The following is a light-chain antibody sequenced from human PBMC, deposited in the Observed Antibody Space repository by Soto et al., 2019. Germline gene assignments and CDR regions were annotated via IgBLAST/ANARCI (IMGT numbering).Light chain of an antibody. V-gene: IGKV3-11*01. CDR2: DAS. CDR1: QSVGSY. Sequence: EIVLTQSPATLSLSPGQRAALSCRASQSVGSYLAWYQQKPGQAPRLLIYDASVLERGVPSRFSGSGSGTEFTLTISSLQAEDFATYYCQHGWAFGQGTKVEI. J-gene: IGKJ1*01. CDR3: QHGWA.